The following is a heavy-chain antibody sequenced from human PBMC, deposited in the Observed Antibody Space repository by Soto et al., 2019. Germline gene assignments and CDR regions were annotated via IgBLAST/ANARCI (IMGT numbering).Heavy chain of an antibody. J-gene: IGHJ1*01. Sequence: QLQLQESGPGLVKPSETLSLTCTVSGVSVSSSSYYWGLIRQPPGKGLDWIGSSYYSGSTYDNPSLKSRVDISVDTSKNQITRKLSAVTAVDTAVYCGAYWGCSGGSCYRKYFQHWGQGTMVTVSS. V-gene: IGHV4-39*01. CDR3: AYWGCSGGSCYRKYFQH. CDR1: GVSVSSSSYY. CDR2: SYYSGST. D-gene: IGHD2-15*01.